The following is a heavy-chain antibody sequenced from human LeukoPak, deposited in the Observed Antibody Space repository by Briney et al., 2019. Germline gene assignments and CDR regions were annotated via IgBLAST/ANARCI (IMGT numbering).Heavy chain of an antibody. CDR3: ARAIPSHYGDSILFYYFDY. D-gene: IGHD4-17*01. CDR1: GFTFDDYG. J-gene: IGHJ4*02. V-gene: IGHV3-20*04. Sequence: AGGSLRLSCAASGFTFDDYGMSWVRQAPGKGLAWVSGINWNGGSTGYADSVKGRFTISRDNAKNSLYLQMNSLRAEDTALYYCARAIPSHYGDSILFYYFDYWGQGTLVTVSS. CDR2: INWNGGST.